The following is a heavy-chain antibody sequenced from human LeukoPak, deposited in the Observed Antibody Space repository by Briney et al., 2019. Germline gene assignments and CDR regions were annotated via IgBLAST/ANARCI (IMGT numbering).Heavy chain of an antibody. D-gene: IGHD6-13*01. CDR2: INHSGST. J-gene: IGHJ5*02. CDR3: ARQRVRAAAPWNWFDP. V-gene: IGHV4-34*01. Sequence: PSETLSLTCAVYGGSFSGYYWSWIRRPPGKGLEWIGEINHSGSTNYNPSLKSRVTISVDTSKNQFSLKLGSVTAADTAVYYCARQRVRAAAPWNWFDPWGQGTLVTVSS. CDR1: GGSFSGYY.